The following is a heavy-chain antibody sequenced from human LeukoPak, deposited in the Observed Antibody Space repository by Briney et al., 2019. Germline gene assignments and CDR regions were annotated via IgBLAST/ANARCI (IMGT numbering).Heavy chain of an antibody. Sequence: PGGSLRLSCAASGFTFSSFAMAWVRQAPGKGLEWLSAVSSNGGRTYYADSVKGRFTVSRDNSKNTLFLEVNSLRAEDTAIYYCAKESPDYGDPLDYWGQGALVTVFS. CDR1: GFTFSSFA. D-gene: IGHD4-17*01. V-gene: IGHV3-23*01. CDR2: VSSNGGRT. J-gene: IGHJ4*02. CDR3: AKESPDYGDPLDY.